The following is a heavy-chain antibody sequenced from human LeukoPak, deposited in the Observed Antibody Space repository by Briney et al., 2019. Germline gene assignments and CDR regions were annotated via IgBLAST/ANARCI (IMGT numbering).Heavy chain of an antibody. J-gene: IGHJ5*02. D-gene: IGHD2-2*01. CDR2: IYYIGNT. CDR3: ARENDCSSTSCSPRFDP. Sequence: PSQTLSLTCTVSGGSISSGDYYWSWIRQHPEKGLEWIGYIYYIGNTYYNPSLRSRVFMSVDTSKNQFSPKLSSVTAADTAMYYCARENDCSSTSCSPRFDPWGQGTLVTVSS. CDR1: GGSISSGDYY. V-gene: IGHV4-31*03.